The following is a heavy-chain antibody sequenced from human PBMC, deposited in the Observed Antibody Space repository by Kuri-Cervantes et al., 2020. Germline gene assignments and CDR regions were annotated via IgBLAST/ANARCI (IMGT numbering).Heavy chain of an antibody. Sequence: ETLSLTCAASGFTFSSYEMNWVRQAPGKGLEWVSAISGSGGSTYYADSVKGRFTISRDNSKNTLYLQMNNLRAEDTAVYYCAKYLVANYYYYYMDVWGKGTTVTVSS. CDR2: ISGSGGST. CDR3: AKYLVANYYYYYMDV. J-gene: IGHJ6*03. D-gene: IGHD5-12*01. V-gene: IGHV3-23*01. CDR1: GFTFSSYE.